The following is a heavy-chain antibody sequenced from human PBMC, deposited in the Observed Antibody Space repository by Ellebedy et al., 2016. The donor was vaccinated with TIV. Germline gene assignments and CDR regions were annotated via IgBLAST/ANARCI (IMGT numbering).Heavy chain of an antibody. CDR3: AKGRVVGATGYYFDY. CDR2: ISGSGAGT. D-gene: IGHD1-26*01. CDR1: GFTFSNYA. Sequence: GGSLRLSXAASGFTFSNYAMNWVRQAPGKGLEWVSVISGSGAGTNYADSVKGRFTISRDNSKNTLYLQMNSPRDEDTAFYYCAKGRVVGATGYYFDYWGQGTLVTVSS. V-gene: IGHV3-23*01. J-gene: IGHJ4*02.